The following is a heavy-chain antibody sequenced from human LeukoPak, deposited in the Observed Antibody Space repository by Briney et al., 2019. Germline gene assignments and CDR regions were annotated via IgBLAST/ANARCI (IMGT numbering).Heavy chain of an antibody. D-gene: IGHD5-12*01. V-gene: IGHV1-8*01. CDR3: ARERYAPGAFDI. J-gene: IGHJ3*02. CDR1: GYTFTSYD. Sequence: ASVRVSCKASGYTFTSYDINWVRQAPGQGLEWMGWMNPNSGNTGYAQKFQGRVTMTRDTSTSTVYMELSSLRSEDTAVYYCARERYAPGAFDIWGQGTMVTVSS. CDR2: MNPNSGNT.